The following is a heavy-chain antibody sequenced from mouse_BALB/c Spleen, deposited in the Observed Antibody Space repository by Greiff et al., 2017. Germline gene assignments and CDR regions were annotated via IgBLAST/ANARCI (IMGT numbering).Heavy chain of an antibody. Sequence: VQLQQSGPELVKPGASVKMSCKASGYTFTSYVMHWVKQKPGQGLEWIGYINPYNGGTSYNQKSKGKATLTVDKSSSTAYMHLNSLTSEDSAIYYCARMGDGYYAMDYWGQGTSVTVSS. CDR3: ARMGDGYYAMDY. CDR1: GYTFTSYV. J-gene: IGHJ4*01. CDR2: INPYNGGT. V-gene: IGHV1-14*01. D-gene: IGHD2-3*01.